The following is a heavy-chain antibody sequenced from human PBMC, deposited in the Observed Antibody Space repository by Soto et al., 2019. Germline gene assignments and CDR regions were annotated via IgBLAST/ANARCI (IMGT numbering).Heavy chain of an antibody. Sequence: EVQLVESGGGLVQPGGSLRLSFAASGFTFSSYSMNWVRQAPGKGLEWVSYISSSSSTIYYADSVKGRFTISRDNTKNYLYLQMNSMRDEDTAVYYCAREIVVVVAGTYYYGMDVWGQGTTVTGSS. CDR1: GFTFSSYS. D-gene: IGHD2-15*01. CDR2: ISSSSSTI. V-gene: IGHV3-48*02. J-gene: IGHJ6*02. CDR3: AREIVVVVAGTYYYGMDV.